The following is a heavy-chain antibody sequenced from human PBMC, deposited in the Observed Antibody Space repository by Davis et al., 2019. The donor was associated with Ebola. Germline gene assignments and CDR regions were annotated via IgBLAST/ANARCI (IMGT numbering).Heavy chain of an antibody. V-gene: IGHV3-48*02. CDR1: GFTFSSYA. CDR2: ISSSSSTI. D-gene: IGHD6-13*01. J-gene: IGHJ4*02. Sequence: GESLKISCAASGFTFSSYAMNWVRQAPGKGLEWVSYISSSSSTIYYADSVKGRFTISRDNAKNSLYLQMNSLRDEDTAVYYCARARGLLIAAAATAVFDYWGQGTLVTVSS. CDR3: ARARGLLIAAAATAVFDY.